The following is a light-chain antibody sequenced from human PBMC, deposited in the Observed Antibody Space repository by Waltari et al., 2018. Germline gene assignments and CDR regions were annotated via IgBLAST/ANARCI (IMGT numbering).Light chain of an antibody. CDR3: QAWDSNIVI. J-gene: IGLJ2*01. CDR2: DDK. V-gene: IGLV3-1*01. Sequence: SYELTHAPSVSVAPGQTASIACPGEKLGNTYVCWYQKRPCQSPVLVIYDDKKRASGIPERFSGSNSGNIATLTISGTQVIDEADYFCQAWDSNIVIFGGGTKLTVL. CDR1: KLGNTY.